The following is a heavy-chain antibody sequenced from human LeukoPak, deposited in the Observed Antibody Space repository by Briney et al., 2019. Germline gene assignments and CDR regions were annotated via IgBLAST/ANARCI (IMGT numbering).Heavy chain of an antibody. Sequence: ASVKVSCKASGYTFTSYDINWVRQAPGQGLEWMGWMSPNSGNTGYAQKFQGRVTMTRDTSTSTVYMELSSLRSEDTAVYYCARVAWSGYPYYFDYWGQGTLVTVSS. V-gene: IGHV1-8*01. CDR3: ARVAWSGYPYYFDY. J-gene: IGHJ4*02. D-gene: IGHD3-3*01. CDR2: MSPNSGNT. CDR1: GYTFTSYD.